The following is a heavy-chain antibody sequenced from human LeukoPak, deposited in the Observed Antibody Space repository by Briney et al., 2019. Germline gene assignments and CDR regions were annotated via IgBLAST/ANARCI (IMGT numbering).Heavy chain of an antibody. Sequence: GGSLRLSCAASGFTFSTYSMNWVRQAPGKGLEWVSYISSSSSTIYYADSVKGRFTISRDNAKNSLYLQMNSLRAEDTALYYCAKSSHYDILTGYYSRWGQGTLVTVSS. CDR1: GFTFSTYS. D-gene: IGHD3-9*01. CDR2: ISSSSSTI. V-gene: IGHV3-48*01. CDR3: AKSSHYDILTGYYSR. J-gene: IGHJ4*02.